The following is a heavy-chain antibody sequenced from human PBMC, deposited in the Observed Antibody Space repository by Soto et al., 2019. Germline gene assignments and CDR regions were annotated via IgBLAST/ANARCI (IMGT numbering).Heavy chain of an antibody. V-gene: IGHV3-43*01. D-gene: IGHD3-10*01. Sequence: EVQLVESGGVVVQPGGSLRLSCAASGFTFDDYTMHWVRQAPGKGLEWVSLISWDGGSTYYADSVKGRFTISRDNSKNSLYLQMNSLRTEDTALYYCAKDALYPFGYFQHWGQGTLVTVSS. CDR3: AKDALYPFGYFQH. J-gene: IGHJ1*01. CDR2: ISWDGGST. CDR1: GFTFDDYT.